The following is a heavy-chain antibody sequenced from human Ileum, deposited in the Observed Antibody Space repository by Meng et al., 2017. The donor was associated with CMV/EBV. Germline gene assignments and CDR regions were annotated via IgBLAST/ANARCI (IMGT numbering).Heavy chain of an antibody. J-gene: IGHJ5*02. CDR2: ISNIYDST. D-gene: IGHD1-26*01. CDR3: AAGRGGTYPDQ. CDR1: GLIFSSYV. V-gene: IGHV3-23*01. Sequence: GESLKISCEASGLIFSSYVMIWVRQAPGKGLEWVASISNIYDSTYYADSVKGRFTISRDNSKNTLYLQMNGLTAEDTALYYCAAGRGGTYPDQWGQGTLVTVSS.